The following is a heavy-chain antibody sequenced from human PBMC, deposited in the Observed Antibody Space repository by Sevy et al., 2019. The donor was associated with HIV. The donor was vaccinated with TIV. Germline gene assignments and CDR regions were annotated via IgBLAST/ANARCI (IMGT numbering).Heavy chain of an antibody. J-gene: IGHJ5*02. CDR1: GGTFSSYG. CDR3: ARDLPGGAAAGFDP. D-gene: IGHD6-13*01. Sequence: ASVKVSCKASGGTFSSYGISWVRQAPGEGLEWMGGIIPIFGTANYAQKFQGRVTITADESTSTAYMELSSLRSEDTAVYYCARDLPGGAAAGFDPWGQGTLVTVSS. V-gene: IGHV1-69*13. CDR2: IIPIFGTA.